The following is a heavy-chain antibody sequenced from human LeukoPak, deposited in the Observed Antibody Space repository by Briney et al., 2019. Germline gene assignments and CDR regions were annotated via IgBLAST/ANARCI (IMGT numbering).Heavy chain of an antibody. CDR1: GYSFGICW. V-gene: IGHV5-51*01. J-gene: IGHJ6*02. CDR2: IYPDDSDT. D-gene: IGHD5-24*01. Sequence: GESLKISCKGSGYSFGICWIGWVRQMPGKSLEWVGNIYPDDSDTRYSPSFQGKVTISADKSINTAYLQWSCLKASDTAMYYCAIHRPPTKSFYYYGMDVWGQGTTVTVSS. CDR3: AIHRPPTKSFYYYGMDV.